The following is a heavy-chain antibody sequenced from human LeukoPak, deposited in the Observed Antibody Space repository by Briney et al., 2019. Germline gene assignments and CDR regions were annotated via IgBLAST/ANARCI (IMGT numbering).Heavy chain of an antibody. CDR2: ISGSGGST. J-gene: IGHJ4*02. CDR3: VKGGNGYCTNGICSPRVVAAIDY. D-gene: IGHD2-8*01. CDR1: GFTFSNYG. Sequence: GRSLRLSCAASGFTFSNYGMHWVRQAPGKGLEWVSGISGSGGSTHYADSVKGRFTISRDNSKNTVYLQMNSLRAEDTAIYYCVKGGNGYCTNGICSPRVVAAIDYWGQGTLVTVSS. V-gene: IGHV3-23*01.